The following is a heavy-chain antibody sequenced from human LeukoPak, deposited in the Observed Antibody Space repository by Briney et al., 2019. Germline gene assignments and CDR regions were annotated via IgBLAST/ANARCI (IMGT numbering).Heavy chain of an antibody. CDR1: GFTFSRYD. CDR2: IGSAGDT. V-gene: IGHV3-13*03. Sequence: GGSLRLSCAACGFTFSRYDMHWVRQVTGKGLEWVSAIGSAGDTYYAGSVKGQFTISRENAKNSLYLQVNSLRAGDTAVYYCARGHVTVSAHDDAFDIWGQGTMVTVSS. J-gene: IGHJ3*02. CDR3: ARGHVTVSAHDDAFDI. D-gene: IGHD5/OR15-5a*01.